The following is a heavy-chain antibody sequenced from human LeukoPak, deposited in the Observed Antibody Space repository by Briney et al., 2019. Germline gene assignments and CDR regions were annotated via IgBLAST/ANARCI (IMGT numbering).Heavy chain of an antibody. CDR2: INHSGST. CDR3: ARGNPYGGKPRFGY. CDR1: GGSFSGYY. J-gene: IGHJ4*02. Sequence: SETLSLTCAVYGGSFSGYYWSWIRQPPGKGLEWIGEINHSGSTNYNPSLKSRVTISVDTSKNQFSLKLSSVTAADTAVYYCARGNPYGGKPRFGYWGQGTLVTVSS. V-gene: IGHV4-34*01. D-gene: IGHD4-23*01.